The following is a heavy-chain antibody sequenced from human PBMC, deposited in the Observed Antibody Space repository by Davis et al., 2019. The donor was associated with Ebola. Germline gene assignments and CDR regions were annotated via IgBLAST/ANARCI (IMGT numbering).Heavy chain of an antibody. V-gene: IGHV6-1*01. J-gene: IGHJ4*02. CDR3: ARGWLRSGFDY. D-gene: IGHD5-12*01. CDR1: GDSVSGSSGA. CDR2: TYYNSDWYN. Sequence: HSQTLSLTCVISGDSVSGSSGAWNWIRQSPSRGLEWLGRTYYNSDWYNDYAVSVKGRITISPDTSKNQLSLQLNSVTPEDTAVYYCARGWLRSGFDYWGQGTLATVSS.